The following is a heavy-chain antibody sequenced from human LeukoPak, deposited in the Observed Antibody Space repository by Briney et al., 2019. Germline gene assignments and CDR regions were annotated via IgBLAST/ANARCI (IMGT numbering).Heavy chain of an antibody. V-gene: IGHV3-23*01. Sequence: GGSLRLSCAVSGITLSNYGMSWVRQAPGKGLEWVSAISGSGAGTYYADSVKGRFTISRDNSKSTLYLQMNSLRAEDTAVYYCAKAPFNQGRIFDYWGQGTLVTVSS. CDR1: GITLSNYG. CDR2: ISGSGAGT. J-gene: IGHJ4*02. D-gene: IGHD1-14*01. CDR3: AKAPFNQGRIFDY.